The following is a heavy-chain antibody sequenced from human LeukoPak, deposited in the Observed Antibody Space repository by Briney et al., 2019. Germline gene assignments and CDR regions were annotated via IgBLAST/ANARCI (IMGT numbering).Heavy chain of an antibody. D-gene: IGHD3-10*02. CDR3: HNTLFGEQYSDY. CDR1: GFTFSSYE. J-gene: IGHJ4*02. V-gene: IGHV4-59*05. CDR2: IYYSGST. Sequence: GSLRLSCAASGFTFSSYEMNWVRQAPGKGLEWIGSIYYSGSTYYNPSLKSRVTISVDTSKNQFSLKLSSVTAADTAVYYCHNTLFGEQYSDYWGQGTLVTVSS.